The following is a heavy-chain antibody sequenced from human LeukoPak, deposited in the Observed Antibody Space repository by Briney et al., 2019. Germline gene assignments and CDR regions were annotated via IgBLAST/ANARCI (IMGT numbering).Heavy chain of an antibody. CDR2: IYYSGST. D-gene: IGHD6-13*01. CDR3: ARAQQLVPD. CDR1: GGSISSSSYY. J-gene: IGHJ4*02. V-gene: IGHV4-39*07. Sequence: SETLSLTCTVSGGSISSSSYYWGWIRQPPGKGLEWIGSIYYSGSTYYNPSLKSRVTISLDRSENQFSLRLSSVTAADTAVYYCARAQQLVPDWGQGTLVTVFS.